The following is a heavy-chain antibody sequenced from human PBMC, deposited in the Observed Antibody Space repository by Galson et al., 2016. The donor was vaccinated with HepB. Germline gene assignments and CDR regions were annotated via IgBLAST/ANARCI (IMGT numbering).Heavy chain of an antibody. D-gene: IGHD1-26*01. CDR1: GVSVNSDAYH. CDR3: GTYLVGHGGTGY. V-gene: IGHV4-61*08. Sequence: ETLSLTCSVSGVSVNSDAYHWGWIRQSPGKGLEWLGHSYHTWHLNDKLRGRVSMSIDTAKNQFSLSLTSLTAADTAVYYCGTYLVGHGGTGYWGQGTLVTVAS. J-gene: IGHJ4*02. CDR2: SYHTWHL.